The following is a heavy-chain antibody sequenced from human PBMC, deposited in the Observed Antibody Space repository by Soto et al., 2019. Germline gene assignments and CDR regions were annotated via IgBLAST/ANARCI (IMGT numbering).Heavy chain of an antibody. D-gene: IGHD4-17*01. CDR1: GGSINSGGYY. CDR2: IYYSGST. J-gene: IGHJ5*02. Sequence: QRQLQESGPGLVKPSQTLFLTCTVSGGSINSGGYYWSWIRQHPGKGLEWIGYIYYSGSTYYNPSLKSRVTISVDTSKNQFSLKLSSVTAADTAVYYCARAYGEYVPGGWFDPWGQGTLVTVSS. V-gene: IGHV4-31*03. CDR3: ARAYGEYVPGGWFDP.